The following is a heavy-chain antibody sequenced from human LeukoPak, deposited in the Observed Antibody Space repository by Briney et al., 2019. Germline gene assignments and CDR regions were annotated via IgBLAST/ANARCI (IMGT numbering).Heavy chain of an antibody. D-gene: IGHD3-22*01. J-gene: IGHJ4*02. V-gene: IGHV4-30-4*01. CDR2: IYYSGST. CDR1: GGSISSGDYY. Sequence: SETLSLTCTVSGGSISSGDYYWSWIRQPPGKGLEWIGYIYYSGSTYYNPSLKSRVTISVDTSKNQFSLKLSSVTAAETAVYYCARDPNDSSGYYVDYWGQGTLVTVSS. CDR3: ARDPNDSSGYYVDY.